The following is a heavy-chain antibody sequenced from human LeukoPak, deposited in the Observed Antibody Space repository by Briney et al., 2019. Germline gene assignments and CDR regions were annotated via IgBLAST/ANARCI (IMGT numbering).Heavy chain of an antibody. CDR1: GFTFSSYG. D-gene: IGHD1-1*01. V-gene: IGHV3-21*01. CDR3: ARAGTGASDY. J-gene: IGHJ4*02. Sequence: GGSLRLSCAASGFTFSSYGMHWVRQAPGKGLEWVSSISSSSSYIYYADSVKGRFTISRDNAKNSLYLQMNSLRAEDTAVYYCARAGTGASDYWGQGTLVTVSS. CDR2: ISSSSSYI.